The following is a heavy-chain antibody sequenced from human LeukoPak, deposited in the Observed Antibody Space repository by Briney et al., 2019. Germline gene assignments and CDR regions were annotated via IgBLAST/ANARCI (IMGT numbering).Heavy chain of an antibody. CDR1: GFTFSSYA. CDR3: ARDAQDDYGIDY. D-gene: IGHD4-17*01. V-gene: IGHV3-30-3*01. CDR2: ISYDGSNK. J-gene: IGHJ4*02. Sequence: GGSLRLSCAASGFTFSSYAMHWVRQAPGKGLEWVAVISYDGSNKYYADSVKGRFTISRDNSKNTLYLQMNSLRAEDTAVYYCARDAQDDYGIDYWGQGTLVTVSS.